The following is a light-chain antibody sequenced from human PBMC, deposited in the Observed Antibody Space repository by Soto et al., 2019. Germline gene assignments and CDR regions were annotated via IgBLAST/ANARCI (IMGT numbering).Light chain of an antibody. J-gene: IGKJ4*01. Sequence: DIQMTQSPSTLSASVGDRVTITCRASQSISIWVAWYQQKPGKAPKLLINKASRLEGGVPSRFSGGGSGTDFTLTINSVQPDDSATYYCQKYDDHLLTFGGGTTV. V-gene: IGKV1-5*03. CDR2: KAS. CDR1: QSISIW. CDR3: QKYDDHLLT.